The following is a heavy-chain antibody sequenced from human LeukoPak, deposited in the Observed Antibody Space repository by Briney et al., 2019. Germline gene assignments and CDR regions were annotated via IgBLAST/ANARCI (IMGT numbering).Heavy chain of an antibody. D-gene: IGHD6-13*01. J-gene: IGHJ4*02. V-gene: IGHV3-11*06. CDR2: ISSSGSYT. Sequence: KPGGSLRLSCAASGFTFSDYYMTWIRQAPGKGLEWVSYISSSGSYTKYADSVKGRFTISRDNAKNLLYLQMNSLRAEDTAVYYCARVLPAAGHFDYWAQGTLVTVSS. CDR3: ARVLPAAGHFDY. CDR1: GFTFSDYY.